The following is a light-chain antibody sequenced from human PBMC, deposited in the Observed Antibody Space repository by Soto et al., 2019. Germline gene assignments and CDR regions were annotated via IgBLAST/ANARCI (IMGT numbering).Light chain of an antibody. CDR3: QKSYSTPIT. CDR1: QSVNSN. J-gene: IGKJ5*01. CDR2: GES. Sequence: ELVLTQSPVTLSLSPGESATLSCRASQSVNSNLAWYQQRPGQAPRLLIYGESNRATGIPDRLSGSGSGTDLTLTISSLQPEDFATYYCQKSYSTPITCGQGTRLEIK. V-gene: IGKV3-11*01.